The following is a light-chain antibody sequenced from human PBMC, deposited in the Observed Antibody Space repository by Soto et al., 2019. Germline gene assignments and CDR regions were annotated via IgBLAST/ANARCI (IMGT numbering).Light chain of an antibody. CDR2: DVS. V-gene: IGKV3-20*01. Sequence: EIVLTQSPATLSLSPGERATLSCRASQSVRSSFFAWYQQKPGQAPRLLIYDVSIRATGIPDRFSGSGSGTDFTLTINRLEPEDFAVYYCQQYENSVMYTFGQGTKLEI. CDR3: QQYENSVMYT. J-gene: IGKJ2*01. CDR1: QSVRSSF.